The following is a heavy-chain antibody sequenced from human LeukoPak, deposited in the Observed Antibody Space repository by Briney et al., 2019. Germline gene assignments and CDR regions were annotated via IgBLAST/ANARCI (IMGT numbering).Heavy chain of an antibody. D-gene: IGHD3-22*01. Sequence: GGSLRLSCAASGFTFSSYWMSWVRQAPGKGLEWVANIKQDGSEKYYVDSVKGRFTISRDSAKNSLYLQMNSLRAEDTAVYYCAREGWDDSSGYLDYWGQGTLVTVSS. CDR3: AREGWDDSSGYLDY. J-gene: IGHJ4*02. CDR2: IKQDGSEK. V-gene: IGHV3-7*01. CDR1: GFTFSSYW.